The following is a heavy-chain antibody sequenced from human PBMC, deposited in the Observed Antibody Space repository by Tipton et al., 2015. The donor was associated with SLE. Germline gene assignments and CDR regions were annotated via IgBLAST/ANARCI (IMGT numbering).Heavy chain of an antibody. V-gene: IGHV3-33*06. Sequence: SLRLSCAASGFTFSSYGMHWVRQAPGKGLEWVAVIWYDGSNKYYAESVKGRFTISRDNSKNTLYLQMNSLRAEDTAVYYCAKPSYYYDSSVGPAFDYWGQGTLVTVSS. J-gene: IGHJ4*02. D-gene: IGHD3-22*01. CDR2: IWYDGSNK. CDR3: AKPSYYYDSSVGPAFDY. CDR1: GFTFSSYG.